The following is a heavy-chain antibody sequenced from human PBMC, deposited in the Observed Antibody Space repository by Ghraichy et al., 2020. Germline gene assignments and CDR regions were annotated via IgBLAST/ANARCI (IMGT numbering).Heavy chain of an antibody. CDR2: ISNSGGRT. V-gene: IGHV3-23*01. Sequence: GGSLRLSCAASGFTFSSYAMSWVRQAPGEGLEWVSVISNSGGRTNYADSVKGRFTIYRDNSKKTLYLQMNSLRAEDTAVYYCAKDATGIFGHNYGSCFDYWGQGTLVTVSS. CDR1: GFTFSSYA. D-gene: IGHD5-18*01. J-gene: IGHJ4*02. CDR3: AKDATGIFGHNYGSCFDY.